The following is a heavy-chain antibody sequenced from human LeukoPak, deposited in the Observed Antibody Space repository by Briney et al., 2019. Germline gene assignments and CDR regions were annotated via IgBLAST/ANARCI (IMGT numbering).Heavy chain of an antibody. CDR2: IKEDGSDK. Sequence: GGSLTLPWAPSESPLSNYRRPGARRAQGRGWEWVANIKEDGSDKYYVASVRGRFTISRDNAKNTLYLEMNNLRDEDTAVYHCGGGGHYMDVWGKGTTVNVSS. CDR3: GGGGHYMDV. CDR1: ESPLSNYR. V-gene: IGHV3-7*04. J-gene: IGHJ6*03.